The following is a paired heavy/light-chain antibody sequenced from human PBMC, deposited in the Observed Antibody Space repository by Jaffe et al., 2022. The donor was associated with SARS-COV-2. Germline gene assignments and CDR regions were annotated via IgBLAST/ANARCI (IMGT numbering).Light chain of an antibody. Sequence: QSALTQPASVSGSPGQSITVSCTGTSGDVGGYNYVSWYQQHPGKAPKLMIYDVTNRPSGVSNRFSGSKSGSTASLTISGLQAEDEADYYCSSYTTSSTYVFGTGTKVTVL. V-gene: IGLV2-14*01. J-gene: IGLJ1*01. CDR2: DVT. CDR3: SSYTTSSTYV. CDR1: SGDVGGYNY.
Heavy chain of an antibody. CDR2: IYPGDSDT. V-gene: IGHV5-51*01. D-gene: IGHD5-18*01. J-gene: IGHJ4*02. Sequence: EVQLVQSGAEVKKPGESLKISCKGSGYSFTDFWIGWVRLMPGKGLEWMGIIYPGDSDTRYSPSFQGQVTISADKSISTAYLSWSSLKASDTAIYYCARHGKYNYGYRYFDYWGQGTLVTVSS. CDR1: GYSFTDFW. CDR3: ARHGKYNYGYRYFDY.